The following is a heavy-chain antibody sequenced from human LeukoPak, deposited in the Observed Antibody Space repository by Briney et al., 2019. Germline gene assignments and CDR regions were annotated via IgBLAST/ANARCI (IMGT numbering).Heavy chain of an antibody. D-gene: IGHD2-2*01. CDR2: ISSSGSTI. Sequence: GGSLRLSCAASGFTFSSYEMNWVRQAPGKGLEWVSYISSSGSTIYYADSVKGRFTISRDNAKNSLYLQMNSLRAEDTAVYFCARETDSTLFDYWGQGTLVTVSS. V-gene: IGHV3-48*03. J-gene: IGHJ4*02. CDR3: ARETDSTLFDY. CDR1: GFTFSSYE.